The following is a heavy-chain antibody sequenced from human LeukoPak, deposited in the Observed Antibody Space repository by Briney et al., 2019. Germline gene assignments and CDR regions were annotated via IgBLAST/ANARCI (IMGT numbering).Heavy chain of an antibody. V-gene: IGHV3-74*01. CDR1: GFTLSRYW. CDR2: ISSDGSSA. Sequence: GESLRLSCVASGFTLSRYWMHWVRQAPGKGLAWVSRISSDGSSASYADSVDGRFTISRDNAKNTLYLQMNSLRVEDTAVYYCARVGRIPVAGYFDYWGQGALVTVSS. D-gene: IGHD6-19*01. CDR3: ARVGRIPVAGYFDY. J-gene: IGHJ4*02.